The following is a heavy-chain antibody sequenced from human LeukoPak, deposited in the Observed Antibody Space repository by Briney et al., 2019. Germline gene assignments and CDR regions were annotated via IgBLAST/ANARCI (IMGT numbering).Heavy chain of an antibody. Sequence: SETLSVTCAVYGGSFSGDYWSCIRQPPGKGLEWIGEINHSGSTNYNPSLKSRVTISVDTSKNQFSLKLSSVTAADTAVYYCARGYSSSWLRIDYWGQGTLVTVPS. V-gene: IGHV4-34*01. D-gene: IGHD6-13*01. J-gene: IGHJ4*02. CDR1: GGSFSGDY. CDR2: INHSGST. CDR3: ARGYSSSWLRIDY.